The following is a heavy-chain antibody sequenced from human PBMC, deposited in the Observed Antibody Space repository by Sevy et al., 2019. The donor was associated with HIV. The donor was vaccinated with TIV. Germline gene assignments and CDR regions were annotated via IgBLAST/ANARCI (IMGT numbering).Heavy chain of an antibody. CDR2: ISYDGSNK. CDR3: ATDGTGDYVWGSYRPYYFDY. V-gene: IGHV3-30-3*01. J-gene: IGHJ4*02. D-gene: IGHD3-16*02. CDR1: GFTFSSYA. Sequence: GGSLRLSCAASGFTFSSYAMHWVRQAPGKGLEWVAVISYDGSNKYYADSVKGRFTISRDNSKNTLYLQMNSLRAEDTAVYYCATDGTGDYVWGSYRPYYFDYWGQGTLVTVSS.